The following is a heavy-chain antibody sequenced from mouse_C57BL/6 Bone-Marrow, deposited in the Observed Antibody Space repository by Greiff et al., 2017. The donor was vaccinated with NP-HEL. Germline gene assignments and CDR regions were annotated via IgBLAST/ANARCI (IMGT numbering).Heavy chain of an antibody. V-gene: IGHV1-69*01. J-gene: IGHJ1*03. CDR2: IDPSDSYT. CDR3: VYDGYYRYFDV. CDR1: GYTFTSYW. Sequence: VQLQQPGAELVMPGASVKLSCKASGYTFTSYWMHWVKQRPGQGLEWIGEIDPSDSYTNYNQKFKGKSTLTVDKSSSTAYMQLSSLTSEDSADYYCVYDGYYRYFDVWGTGTAITVSA. D-gene: IGHD2-3*01.